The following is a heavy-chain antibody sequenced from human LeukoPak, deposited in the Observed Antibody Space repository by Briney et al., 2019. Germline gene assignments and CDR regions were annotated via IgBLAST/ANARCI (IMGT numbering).Heavy chain of an antibody. CDR3: ARGEPAFSSGWYTYYFDY. J-gene: IGHJ4*02. CDR2: IYYSGTT. V-gene: IGHV4-59*01. CDR1: GGSISSYY. D-gene: IGHD6-19*01. Sequence: SETLSLTCTVSGGSISSYYWSWIRQTPGKGLERLGYIYYSGTTNYNPSLRSRVAISLDTSKNQFSLKLSSVTAADTAVYYCARGEPAFSSGWYTYYFDYRGQGTLVTVSS.